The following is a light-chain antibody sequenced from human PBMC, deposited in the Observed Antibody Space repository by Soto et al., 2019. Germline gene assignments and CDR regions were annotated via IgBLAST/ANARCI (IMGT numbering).Light chain of an antibody. Sequence: QSALTQPASVSGSPGQSITISCTGTSSDVGGYNFVSWYRQYPGKAPKLIIYDVSSRPSGVSNRFSGSKSGNTASLTISGLQAEDEADYYCRSYLHTYIRVFGGGTKLTVL. CDR3: RSYLHTYIRV. V-gene: IGLV2-14*01. CDR2: DVS. CDR1: SSDVGGYNF. J-gene: IGLJ3*02.